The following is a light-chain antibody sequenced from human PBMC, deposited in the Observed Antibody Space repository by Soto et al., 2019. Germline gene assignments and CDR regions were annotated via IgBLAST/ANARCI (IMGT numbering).Light chain of an antibody. CDR3: HQYGSSPRT. CDR2: GAS. Sequence: QSPSTLSASVGDRVTITCRASQSISRWLAWYQQKPGKAPHLLIYGASTRATGIPDRFSGSGSGTDFTLTISRLEPEDFAVYYCHQYGSSPRTFGPGTKVDIK. J-gene: IGKJ1*01. CDR1: QSISRW. V-gene: IGKV1-5*01.